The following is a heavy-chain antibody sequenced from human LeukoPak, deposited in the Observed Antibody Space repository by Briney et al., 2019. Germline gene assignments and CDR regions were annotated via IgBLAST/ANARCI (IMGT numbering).Heavy chain of an antibody. Sequence: ASVKVSCKASGYTFTGYYMHWVRQTPGQGLEWMGWINPNSGGTNYAQKFQGRVTMTRDTSISTAYMELSRLRSDDTAVYYCASLARQGRPKGAFDIWGQGTMVTVSS. CDR1: GYTFTGYY. J-gene: IGHJ3*02. V-gene: IGHV1-2*02. CDR3: ASLARQGRPKGAFDI. D-gene: IGHD6-6*01. CDR2: INPNSGGT.